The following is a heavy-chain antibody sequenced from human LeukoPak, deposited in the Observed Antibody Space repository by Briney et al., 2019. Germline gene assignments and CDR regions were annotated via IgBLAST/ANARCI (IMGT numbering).Heavy chain of an antibody. V-gene: IGHV1-69*13. D-gene: IGHD4-17*01. J-gene: IGHJ4*02. CDR3: ARDLGYGEPFDC. CDR1: GGTVSSYA. CDR2: SIPIFGTA. Sequence: GASVKVSCKASGGTVSSYAINWVRQAPGQGLEWMGSSIPIFGTANYAQKFQGRVTTTADESTSTAYMELSSLRSEDTAVYYCARDLGYGEPFDCWGQGTLVTVSS.